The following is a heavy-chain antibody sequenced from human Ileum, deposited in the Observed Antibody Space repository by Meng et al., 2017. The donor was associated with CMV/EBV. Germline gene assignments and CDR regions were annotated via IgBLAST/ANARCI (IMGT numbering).Heavy chain of an antibody. J-gene: IGHJ5*01. Sequence: SCAASGFTFSTHWMHWIRQAPGKGLVWVSRITTGGITTSYADSVKGRFTISRDNAKNTVYLQMDSLRGEDTAVYFCARGVAGMSFVDSWGQEPWSPSPQ. D-gene: IGHD6-19*01. CDR1: GFTFSTHW. CDR2: ITTGGITT. V-gene: IGHV3-74*01. CDR3: ARGVAGMSFVDS.